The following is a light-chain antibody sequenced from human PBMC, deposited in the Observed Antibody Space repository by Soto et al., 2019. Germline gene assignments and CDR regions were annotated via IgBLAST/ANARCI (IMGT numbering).Light chain of an antibody. CDR2: GNR. Sequence: QSVLTQPPSVSGAPGQSVTISCTGSSSNLGTGYEVQWYQQLPGTVPKLLIFGNRNRTSGVPDRFSGSKSGASAFLAITGLQADDEADYYCQSYDTRLYYVFGSGTKLTVL. J-gene: IGLJ1*01. CDR1: SSNLGTGYE. V-gene: IGLV1-40*01. CDR3: QSYDTRLYYV.